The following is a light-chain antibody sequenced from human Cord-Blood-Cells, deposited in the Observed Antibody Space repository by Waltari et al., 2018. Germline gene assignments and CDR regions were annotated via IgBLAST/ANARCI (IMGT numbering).Light chain of an antibody. CDR2: EVS. CDR1: SSDVGSYNL. Sequence: QSALTQPASVSGSPGQSITLSCTGTSSDVGSYNLVSWYQQHPGKAPKLMIYEVSKRPSEVSYRFSGCKAGNTSSLTISGLQAEDEADYYCCSYAGSSTPSVVFGGGTKLTVL. V-gene: IGLV2-23*02. J-gene: IGLJ2*01. CDR3: CSYAGSSTPSVV.